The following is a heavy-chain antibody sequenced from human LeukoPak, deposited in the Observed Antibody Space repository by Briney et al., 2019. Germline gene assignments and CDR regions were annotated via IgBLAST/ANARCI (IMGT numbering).Heavy chain of an antibody. Sequence: GASVKVSCKVSGNTFTDYYVNWVRQAPGQGLEWTGWISPNSGVTTYSQKFQGRVTMTRDTSISTSNIEMTRLKSDDTAVYYCALVVVAASSFNYLDVWGKGTTVTISS. V-gene: IGHV1-2*02. J-gene: IGHJ6*03. CDR1: GNTFTDYY. CDR2: ISPNSGVT. D-gene: IGHD2-15*01. CDR3: ALVVVAASSFNYLDV.